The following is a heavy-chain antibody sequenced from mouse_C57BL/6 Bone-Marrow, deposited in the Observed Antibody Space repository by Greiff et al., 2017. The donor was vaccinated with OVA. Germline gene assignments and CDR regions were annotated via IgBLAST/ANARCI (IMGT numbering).Heavy chain of an antibody. Sequence: EVKLQESGPGLVKPSQSLSLTCSVTGYSITSGYYWNWIRQFPGNKLEWMGYISYDGSNNYNPSLKNRISITRYTSKNQFFLKLNSVTTEDTATYYCARVGYYGSSYRYFDVWGTGTTVTVSS. CDR1: GYSITSGYY. CDR3: ARVGYYGSSYRYFDV. CDR2: ISYDGSN. V-gene: IGHV3-6*01. J-gene: IGHJ1*03. D-gene: IGHD1-1*01.